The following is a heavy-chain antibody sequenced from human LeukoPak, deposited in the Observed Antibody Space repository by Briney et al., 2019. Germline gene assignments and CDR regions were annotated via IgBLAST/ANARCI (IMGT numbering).Heavy chain of an antibody. Sequence: GGSLRLSCAASGFTFSSYAMSWVRQAPGKGLEWVPVIYSGGSTYYADSVKGRFTISRDNSKNTLYLQMNSLRAEDTAVYYCARVRYGDYIFFDYWGQGTLVTVSS. CDR3: ARVRYGDYIFFDY. CDR1: GFTFSSYA. V-gene: IGHV3-53*01. CDR2: IYSGGST. J-gene: IGHJ4*02. D-gene: IGHD4-17*01.